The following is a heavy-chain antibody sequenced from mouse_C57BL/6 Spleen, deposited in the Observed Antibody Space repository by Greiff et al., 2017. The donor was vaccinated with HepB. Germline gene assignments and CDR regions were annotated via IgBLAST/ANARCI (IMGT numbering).Heavy chain of an antibody. V-gene: IGHV1-69*01. CDR2: IDPSDSYT. Sequence: QVQLQQPGAELVMPGASVKLSCKASGYTFTSYWMHWVKQRPGQGLEWIGEIDPSDSYTNYNQKFKGKSTLTVDKSSSTAYMQLSSLTSEDSAVYYCARSKGWLSDYWGQGTTLPVSS. CDR1: GYTFTSYW. D-gene: IGHD2-3*01. J-gene: IGHJ2*01. CDR3: ARSKGWLSDY.